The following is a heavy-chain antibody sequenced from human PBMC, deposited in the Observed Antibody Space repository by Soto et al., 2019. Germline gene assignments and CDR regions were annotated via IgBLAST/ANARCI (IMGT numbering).Heavy chain of an antibody. CDR1: GFTFSSYW. CDR3: ARWGQRARHFDY. J-gene: IGHJ4*02. CDR2: INQDGSEK. D-gene: IGHD3-16*01. Sequence: EVQLVESGGGLVQPGGSLRLSCAASGFTFSSYWMSWVRQAPGKGLEWVANINQDGSEKYYVVSVKGRFTISRDNAKNSLYLQMNILRVEDTAVYYCARWGQRARHFDYWGQGTLVTVSS. V-gene: IGHV3-7*01.